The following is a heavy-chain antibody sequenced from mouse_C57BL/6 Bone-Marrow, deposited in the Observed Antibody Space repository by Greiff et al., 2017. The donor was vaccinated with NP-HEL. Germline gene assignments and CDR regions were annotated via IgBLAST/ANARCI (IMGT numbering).Heavy chain of an antibody. CDR3: ARFDGNSSWFAY. CDR1: GYTFTSYW. J-gene: IGHJ3*01. CDR2: INPSNGGT. Sequence: QVQLQQPGTELVKPGASVKLSCKASGYTFTSYWMHWVKQRPGQGLEWIGNINPSNGGTDYNEKFKSKATLTVDKSSSTAYMQLSSLTSEDSAVYYCARFDGNSSWFAYWGQGTLVTVSA. D-gene: IGHD2-1*01. V-gene: IGHV1-53*01.